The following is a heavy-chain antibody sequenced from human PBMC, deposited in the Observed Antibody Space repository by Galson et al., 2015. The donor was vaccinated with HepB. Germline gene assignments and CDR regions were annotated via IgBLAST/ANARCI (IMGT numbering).Heavy chain of an antibody. J-gene: IGHJ4*02. Sequence: SLRLSCAASGFTFSSYSMNWVRQAPGKGLEYVSAISSNGGSTYYADSVKGRFTISRDNSKNTLYLQMSSLRAEDTAVYYCVSFDDDSSSWYGDFDYWGQGTLVTVSS. V-gene: IGHV3-64D*06. CDR1: GFTFSSYS. CDR3: VSFDDDSSSWYGDFDY. CDR2: ISSNGGST. D-gene: IGHD6-13*01.